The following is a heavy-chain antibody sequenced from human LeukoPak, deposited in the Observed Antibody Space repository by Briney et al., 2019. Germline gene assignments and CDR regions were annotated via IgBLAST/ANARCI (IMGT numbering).Heavy chain of an antibody. D-gene: IGHD3-3*01. Sequence: GGSLRLSCAASGFTFSSYSMNWVRQAPGKGLEWVSSISSSSSYIYYADSVKGRFTISRDNAKNSLYLQMNSLRAEDTAVYYCATDYDFRAFDPWGQGTLVTVSS. CDR1: GFTFSSYS. J-gene: IGHJ5*02. CDR2: ISSSSSYI. CDR3: ATDYDFRAFDP. V-gene: IGHV3-21*01.